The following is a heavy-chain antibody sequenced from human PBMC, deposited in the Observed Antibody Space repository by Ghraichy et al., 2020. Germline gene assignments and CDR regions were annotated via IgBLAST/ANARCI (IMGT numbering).Heavy chain of an antibody. D-gene: IGHD5-12*01. V-gene: IGHV3-23*01. Sequence: GESLNISCAASGFTFSSYAMSWVRQAPGKGLEWVSAISGSGGSTYYADSVKGQFTISRDNSKNTLYLQMDSLRAEDTAVYYCAKDSGEARGYSDHREYNYFYYGMDVWGQGTTVTVSS. CDR2: ISGSGGST. CDR3: AKDSGEARGYSDHREYNYFYYGMDV. J-gene: IGHJ6*02. CDR1: GFTFSSYA.